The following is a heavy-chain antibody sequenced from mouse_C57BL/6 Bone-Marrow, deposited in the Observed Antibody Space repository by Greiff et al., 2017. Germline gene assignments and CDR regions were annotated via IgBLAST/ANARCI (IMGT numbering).Heavy chain of an antibody. Sequence: EVKLQESGPGLVKPSQSLSLTCSVTGYSITSGYYWNWIRQFPGNKLEWMGYISYDGSNNYNPSLKNRISITRDTSKNQFFLKLNSVTTEDTATYYCARDQHYYGSSYFYWYFDVWGTGTTVTVSS. J-gene: IGHJ1*03. V-gene: IGHV3-6*01. CDR2: ISYDGSN. D-gene: IGHD1-1*01. CDR3: ARDQHYYGSSYFYWYFDV. CDR1: GYSITSGYY.